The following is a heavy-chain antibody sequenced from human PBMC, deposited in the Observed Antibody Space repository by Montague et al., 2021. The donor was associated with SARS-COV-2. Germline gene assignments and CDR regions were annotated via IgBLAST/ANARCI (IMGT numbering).Heavy chain of an antibody. CDR2: IYYSGST. J-gene: IGHJ5*02. CDR1: GGSISSSSYY. Sequence: SETLSLTCTVSGGSISSSSYYWGWIRQPPGKGLEWIGGIYYSGSTYYNPSLKSRVTISVDTSKNQFSLKLSSVTAADTAVYYCARQGDQLLLEYWFDPWGLGTLVTVSS. D-gene: IGHD2-2*01. CDR3: ARQGDQLLLEYWFDP. V-gene: IGHV4-39*01.